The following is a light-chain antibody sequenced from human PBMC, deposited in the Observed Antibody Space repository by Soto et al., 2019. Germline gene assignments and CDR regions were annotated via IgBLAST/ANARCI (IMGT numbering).Light chain of an antibody. J-gene: IGLJ3*02. V-gene: IGLV2-14*01. Sequence: QSALTQPASVSGSPGHSITISCTGTTSDIDFYDYVSWYQQHPGKAPKLIIYEVRNRPSGVSNRFSGSKFGNTASLTISGLQAEDEADYYCSSYTTSSTWVFGGGTKLTVL. CDR1: TSDIDFYDY. CDR3: SSYTTSSTWV. CDR2: EVR.